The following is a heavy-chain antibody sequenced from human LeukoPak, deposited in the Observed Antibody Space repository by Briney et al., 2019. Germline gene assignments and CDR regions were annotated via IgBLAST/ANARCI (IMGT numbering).Heavy chain of an antibody. D-gene: IGHD1-26*01. CDR2: INHSGST. Sequence: SETLSLTCAVSGGSFSGYYWSWIRQPPGKGLEWIGEINHSGSTYYNPSLKSRVTISVDTSKNQFSLKLSSVTAADTAVYYCARARVGATDLYWFDPWGQGTLVTVSS. CDR1: GGSFSGYY. J-gene: IGHJ5*02. V-gene: IGHV4-34*01. CDR3: ARARVGATDLYWFDP.